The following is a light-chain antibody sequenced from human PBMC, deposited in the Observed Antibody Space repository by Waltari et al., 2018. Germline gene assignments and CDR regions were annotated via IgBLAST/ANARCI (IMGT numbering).Light chain of an antibody. CDR2: GAS. CDR3: QQYGSAPYT. Sequence: EIVLTQSPGTLSLSPGERATLSCRASQSVSSSYLAWYQQKPGQAPRLLIDGASSRATGIPDRLSGGGSGTDFTLTISRLEPEDFAVYYCQQYGSAPYTFGQGTKLEIK. V-gene: IGKV3-20*01. J-gene: IGKJ2*01. CDR1: QSVSSSY.